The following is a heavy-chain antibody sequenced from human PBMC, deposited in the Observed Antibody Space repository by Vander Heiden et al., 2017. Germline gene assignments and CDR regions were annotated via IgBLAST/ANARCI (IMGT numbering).Heavy chain of an antibody. Sequence: EVQLVESGGGLVKPGGSLRLSCAASGFTFSIAWMTWVRQGPGKGLGWVGRIKSKHDGGTTDFAAPVKGRFAISRDDSKNTMYLEVNSLKSDDTAIYYCATEGGFGRRGDIAAYWGQGTLVTVSS. D-gene: IGHD6-13*01. CDR2: IKSKHDGGTT. J-gene: IGHJ4*02. CDR3: ATEGGFGRRGDIAAY. V-gene: IGHV3-15*01. CDR1: GFTFSIAW.